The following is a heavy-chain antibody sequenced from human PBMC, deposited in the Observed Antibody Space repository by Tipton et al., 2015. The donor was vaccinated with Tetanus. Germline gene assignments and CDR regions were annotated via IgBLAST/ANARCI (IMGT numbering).Heavy chain of an antibody. CDR2: IYYSGST. D-gene: IGHD5-12*01. J-gene: IGHJ4*02. V-gene: IGHV4-59*12. CDR3: SRGVDRTKAGID. CDR1: GGSISSYY. Sequence: TLSLTCTVSGGSISSYYWSWIRQPPGKGLEWIGYIYYSGSTNYNPSLKRRVTISVDTSKNQFSLKLSSVTAADTAVYYCSRGVDRTKAGIDWGQGTLVTVSS.